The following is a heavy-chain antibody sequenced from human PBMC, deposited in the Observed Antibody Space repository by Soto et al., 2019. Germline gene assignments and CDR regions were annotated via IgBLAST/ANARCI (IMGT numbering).Heavy chain of an antibody. V-gene: IGHV1-46*01. J-gene: IGHJ6*04. CDR2: INPSGGST. D-gene: IGHD3-3*01. Sequence: QVQLVQSGAEVKKPGASVKVSCKASGYTFTSYYMHWVRQAPGQGLEWMGIINPSGGSTSYAQKFQGRVNMTRDTSTSTVYMELSSLRSEATAVYYCARDVALEWLTYGMDVWGKGTTVTVSS. CDR3: ARDVALEWLTYGMDV. CDR1: GYTFTSYY.